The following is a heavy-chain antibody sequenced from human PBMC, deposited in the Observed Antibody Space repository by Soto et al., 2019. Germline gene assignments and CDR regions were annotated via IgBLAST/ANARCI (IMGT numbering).Heavy chain of an antibody. CDR1: GGSISSYY. CDR2: IYYIGST. CDR3: ARGLRRQLLNWFHP. Sequence: PSETLSLTCTVSGGSISSYYWSWIRQPPGKGLEWIGYIYYIGSTNYNPSLKSRVTISVDTSKNQFSLKLSSVTAADTAVYYCARGLRRQLLNWFHPWGQGTLVTVSS. J-gene: IGHJ5*02. D-gene: IGHD2-2*01. V-gene: IGHV4-59*01.